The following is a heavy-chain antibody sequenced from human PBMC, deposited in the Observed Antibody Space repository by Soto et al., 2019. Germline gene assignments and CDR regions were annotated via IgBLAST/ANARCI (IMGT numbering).Heavy chain of an antibody. Sequence: VQLVQSGAEVKKPGASVSVSCKVSGYTFMTYGINWVRQAPGQGLEWLGSISGYTGKTIYAQKVQDRVTMIIDTSANTVHIDLRSLRSDDTAVYFCATGFIVRGIISVDYWGQGTLVTVSS. V-gene: IGHV1-18*04. CDR3: ATGFIVRGIISVDY. CDR1: GYTFMTYG. D-gene: IGHD3-10*01. CDR2: ISGYTGKT. J-gene: IGHJ4*02.